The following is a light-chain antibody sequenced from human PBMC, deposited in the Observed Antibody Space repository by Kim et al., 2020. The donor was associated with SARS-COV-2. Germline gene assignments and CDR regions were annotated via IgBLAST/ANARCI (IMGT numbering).Light chain of an antibody. Sequence: EPVLTQSPATLSVSPGERATLSCRVSQSVATKLAWYQQKAGQAPRLLIYDASTRAAGIPARFSGGGSVSDFSLTISSLESEDFAVYYCQQYNIWPYTFGQGTKVDIK. CDR3: QQYNIWPYT. CDR2: DAS. CDR1: QSVATK. V-gene: IGKV3-15*01. J-gene: IGKJ2*01.